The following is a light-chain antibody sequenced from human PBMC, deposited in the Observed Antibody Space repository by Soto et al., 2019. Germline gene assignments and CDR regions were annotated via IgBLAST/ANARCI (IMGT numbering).Light chain of an antibody. V-gene: IGKV1-27*01. Sequence: DIQMTQSPSSLSASLGDRVTITCRASQGIGVYLAWFQQKPGNAPKLLIYAASTLQSGVPSRFSGSGSGTDFTLTVSSLQSEDVATYYCQKYNSAPLTFGGGTRVEIK. CDR1: QGIGVY. CDR2: AAS. J-gene: IGKJ4*01. CDR3: QKYNSAPLT.